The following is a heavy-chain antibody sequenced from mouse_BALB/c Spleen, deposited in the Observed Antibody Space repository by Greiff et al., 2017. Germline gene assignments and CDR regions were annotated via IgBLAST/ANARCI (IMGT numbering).Heavy chain of an antibody. V-gene: IGHV5-12-1*01. J-gene: IGHJ2*01. CDR2: ISSGGGST. D-gene: IGHD1-1*02. Sequence: EVHLVESGGGLVKPGGSLKLSCAASGFAFSSYDMSWVRQTPEKRLEWVAYISSGGGSTYYPDTVKGRFTISRDNAKNTLYLQMSSLKSEDTAMYYCARRGRWYYFDYWGQGTTLTVSS. CDR1: GFAFSSYD. CDR3: ARRGRWYYFDY.